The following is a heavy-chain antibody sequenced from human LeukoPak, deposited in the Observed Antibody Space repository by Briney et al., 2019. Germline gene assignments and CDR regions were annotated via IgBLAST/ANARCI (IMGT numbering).Heavy chain of an antibody. CDR1: GGSISSYY. Sequence: NPSETLSLTCTVSGGSISSYYWSWIRQPAGKGLEWIGRIYTSGSTNYNPSLKSRVTMSVDTSKNQFSLKLSSVTAADTAVYYCARESGRFTMVRGVIIPSFFDCWGQGTLVTVSS. V-gene: IGHV4-4*07. CDR2: IYTSGST. CDR3: ARESGRFTMVRGVIIPSFFDC. J-gene: IGHJ4*02. D-gene: IGHD3-10*01.